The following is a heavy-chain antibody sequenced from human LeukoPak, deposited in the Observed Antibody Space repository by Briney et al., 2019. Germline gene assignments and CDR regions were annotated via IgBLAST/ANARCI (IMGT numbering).Heavy chain of an antibody. CDR1: GGSISSQY. D-gene: IGHD1-26*01. Sequence: SETLSLTCTVSGGSISSQYWSWIRQPPGKGLEWIGYIYYSGTTDYNPSLKSRVTISVDTSNNQFSLKVSSVTAADTAVYYCARSSGTYRSFDYWGQGTLVTVSS. J-gene: IGHJ4*02. V-gene: IGHV4-59*11. CDR2: IYYSGTT. CDR3: ARSSGTYRSFDY.